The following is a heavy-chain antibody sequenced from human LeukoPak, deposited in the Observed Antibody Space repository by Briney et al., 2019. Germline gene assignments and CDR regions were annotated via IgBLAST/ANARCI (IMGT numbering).Heavy chain of an antibody. Sequence: GGSQRLSCEASGFTFNTYAMSWVRQTPGKGLEWVAAISGDNPGTYHASSVRGRFTISRDNSNNTVHLQMNALRAEDAAIYYCAKASVGHCSGAFCYHFDSWGQGTLVTVSS. CDR3: AKASVGHCSGAFCYHFDS. D-gene: IGHD2-15*01. CDR2: ISGDNPGT. CDR1: GFTFNTYA. V-gene: IGHV3-23*01. J-gene: IGHJ4*02.